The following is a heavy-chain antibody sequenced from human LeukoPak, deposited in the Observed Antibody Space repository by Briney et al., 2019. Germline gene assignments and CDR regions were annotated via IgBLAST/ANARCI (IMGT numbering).Heavy chain of an antibody. D-gene: IGHD3-10*01. CDR2: IYYSGST. CDR1: GGSISSYY. CDR3: ARDSSHGSGSYNY. Sequence: SETLSLTCTVSGGSISSYYWSWIRQPPGKGLGWIGYIYYSGSTNYNPSLKSRVTISVDTSRNQFSLKLSSVTAADTAVYYCARDSSHGSGSYNYWSQGTLVTVSS. J-gene: IGHJ4*02. V-gene: IGHV4-59*01.